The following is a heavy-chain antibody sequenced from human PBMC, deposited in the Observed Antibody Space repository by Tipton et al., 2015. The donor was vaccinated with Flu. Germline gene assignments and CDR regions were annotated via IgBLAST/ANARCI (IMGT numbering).Heavy chain of an antibody. V-gene: IGHV4-4*07. Sequence: LSCTVSGGSISSYYWSWIRQPAGKGLEWIGRIYTSGSTNYNPSLKSRVTMSVDTSKNQFSLKLSSVTAADTAVYYCARSLGDDYGDWTGYYGMDVWGQGTTVTVSS. J-gene: IGHJ6*02. CDR1: GGSISSYY. CDR3: ARSLGDDYGDWTGYYGMDV. D-gene: IGHD4-17*01. CDR2: IYTSGST.